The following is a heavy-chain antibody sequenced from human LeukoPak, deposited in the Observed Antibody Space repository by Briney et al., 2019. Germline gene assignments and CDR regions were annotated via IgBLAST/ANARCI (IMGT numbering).Heavy chain of an antibody. CDR3: ARDSPYYDFWSGYSRPLDY. J-gene: IGHJ4*02. CDR1: GFTFSSNS. V-gene: IGHV3-48*01. Sequence: GGSLRLSCAASGFTFSSNSMNWVRQAPGQGLEWVTYISSSSNSIYYADSVQGRFTVSRDNAKNSLYLQMNSLRAEDTAVYYCARDSPYYDFWSGYSRPLDYWGQGTLVTVSS. D-gene: IGHD3-3*01. CDR2: ISSSSNSI.